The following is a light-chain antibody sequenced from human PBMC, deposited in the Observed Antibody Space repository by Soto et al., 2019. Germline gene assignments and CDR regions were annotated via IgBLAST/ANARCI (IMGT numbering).Light chain of an antibody. CDR1: QIFLYNSNNKNY. CDR2: WAS. CDR3: QQYYTSWWS. Sequence: IVMTQSPDSLAVSLGERATINCKSSQIFLYNSNNKNYVAWYQQKPGQPPKLLINWASTRESGVPDRFSGSGSGTDFTLTISSLQAEDVAVYYCQQYYTSWWSFGQGTKVDIK. J-gene: IGKJ1*01. V-gene: IGKV4-1*01.